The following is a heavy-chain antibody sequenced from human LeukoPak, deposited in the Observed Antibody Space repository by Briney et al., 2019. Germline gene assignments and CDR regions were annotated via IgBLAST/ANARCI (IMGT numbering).Heavy chain of an antibody. V-gene: IGHV3-66*01. D-gene: IGHD3-9*01. CDR3: ALGLVTDY. J-gene: IGHJ4*02. Sequence: GGSLSLSCAASGFTVSCNFMSWVRQAPGKGLEWVSVIYSGGSTYYADSVKGRFTISRDNSKNTLYLQMNSLRVEDTAVYYCALGLVTDYWGQGTLVTVSS. CDR1: GFTVSCNF. CDR2: IYSGGST.